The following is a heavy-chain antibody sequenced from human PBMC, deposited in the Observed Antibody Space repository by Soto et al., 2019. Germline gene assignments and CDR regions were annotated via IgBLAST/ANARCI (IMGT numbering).Heavy chain of an antibody. CDR3: ARTGYDRSGYFVEYSFDY. V-gene: IGHV3-30-3*01. D-gene: IGHD3-22*01. J-gene: IGHJ4*02. CDR2: ISNDGSNP. CDR1: GFTFSKYA. Sequence: QVQLVESGGGVVQPERSLRLSCAASGFTFSKYAMHWVRQARGTGLEWVAVISNDGSNPYYADSVKGRFTISRDNSKNTLYLQMNSLREEDTAVYYCARTGYDRSGYFVEYSFDYWCQGTLVTVS.